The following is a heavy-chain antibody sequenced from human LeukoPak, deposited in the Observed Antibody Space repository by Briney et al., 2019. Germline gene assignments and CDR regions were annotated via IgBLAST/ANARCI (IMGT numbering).Heavy chain of an antibody. CDR3: ARVGYYGSGSYYKRNGFDV. J-gene: IGHJ3*01. CDR1: GFTFSSYE. CDR2: ISSTGSII. V-gene: IGHV3-48*03. Sequence: PGGSLRLSCAASGFTFSSYEVNWGRQAPGKGLEWVSYISSTGSIIYYADSVRGRFTISRDNAKNSLYLQMNSLRAEDKAVYYCARVGYYGSGSYYKRNGFDVWGQGTMVSVSS. D-gene: IGHD3-10*01.